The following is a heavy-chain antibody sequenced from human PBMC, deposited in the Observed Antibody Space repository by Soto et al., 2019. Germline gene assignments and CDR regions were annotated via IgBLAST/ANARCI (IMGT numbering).Heavy chain of an antibody. CDR2: ISAHNDNT. CDR1: GYTFTSYG. V-gene: IGHV1-18*01. Sequence: QVHLVQSGAEVKKPGASVKVSCKCSGYTFTSYGITWVRQAPGQGLEWMGWISAHNDNTDYAQKLQGRVTVTRDTSTSTAYMELRSLRSDDTAVYDCARGRYGDYWGQGALVTVSS. CDR3: ARGRYGDY. D-gene: IGHD1-1*01. J-gene: IGHJ4*02.